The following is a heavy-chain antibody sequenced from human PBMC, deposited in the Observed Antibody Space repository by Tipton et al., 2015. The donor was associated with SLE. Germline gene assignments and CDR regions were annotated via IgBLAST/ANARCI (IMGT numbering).Heavy chain of an antibody. D-gene: IGHD1-26*01. CDR3: ARGVGSGSPLDY. V-gene: IGHV4-59*01. J-gene: IGHJ4*02. CDR1: GGSIRSYY. Sequence: TLSLTCTVSGGSIRSYYWSWIRQPPGKGLEWIGYIYYSGSTNYNPSLKSRVTISVDTSKNQFSLKLSSVTAADTAVYYCARGVGSGSPLDYWGQGTLVPVSS. CDR2: IYYSGST.